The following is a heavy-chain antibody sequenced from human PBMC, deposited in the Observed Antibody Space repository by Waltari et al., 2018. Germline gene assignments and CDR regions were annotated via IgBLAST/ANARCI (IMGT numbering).Heavy chain of an antibody. J-gene: IGHJ4*02. CDR1: GFSFRSYS. V-gene: IGHV3-21*01. Sequence: EVQLVESGGGLVKPGGSLRLSCGASGFSFRSYSMNRVSQAPGKGLDWVSSISSSTTYIHYADSVKGRFTISRDNAKNSLYLQMNSLRVEDTAVYYCVSGGWGFYFDYWGQGTVVTVSS. CDR3: VSGGWGFYFDY. CDR2: ISSSTTYI. D-gene: IGHD7-27*01.